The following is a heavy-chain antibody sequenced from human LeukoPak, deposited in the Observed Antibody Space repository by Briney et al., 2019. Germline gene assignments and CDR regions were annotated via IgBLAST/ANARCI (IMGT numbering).Heavy chain of an antibody. CDR3: ARGTHYYDSSGYYPYYFDY. Sequence: SETLSLTCTVSGGSISSSSYYWGWIRQPPGKGLEWIGSIYYSGSTYYNPSLKSRVTISVDTSKNQFSLKLSSVTAADTAVYYCARGTHYYDSSGYYPYYFDYWGQGTLVTVSS. V-gene: IGHV4-39*07. CDR1: GGSISSSSYY. CDR2: IYYSGST. D-gene: IGHD3-22*01. J-gene: IGHJ4*02.